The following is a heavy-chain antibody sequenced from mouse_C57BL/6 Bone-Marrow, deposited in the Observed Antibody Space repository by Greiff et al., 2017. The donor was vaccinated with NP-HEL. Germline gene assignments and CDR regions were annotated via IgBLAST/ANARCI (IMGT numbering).Heavy chain of an antibody. D-gene: IGHD2-4*01. CDR2: INPNNGGT. CDR1: GYTFTDYY. J-gene: IGHJ2*01. V-gene: IGHV1-26*01. CDR3: ARKGYYDYDEAYFDY. Sequence: VQLQQSGPELVKPGASVKISCKASGYTFTDYYMNWVKQSHGKSLEWIGDINPNNGGTSYNQKFKGKATLTVDKSSSTAYMELRSLTSEDSAVYYCARKGYYDYDEAYFDYWGQGTTLTVSS.